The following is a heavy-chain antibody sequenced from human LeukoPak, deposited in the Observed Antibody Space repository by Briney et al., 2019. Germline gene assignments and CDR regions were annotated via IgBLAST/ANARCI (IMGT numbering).Heavy chain of an antibody. J-gene: IGHJ4*02. CDR3: ARQKGYDFWSGYSPSGRAPKYYVDY. V-gene: IGHV4-39*01. D-gene: IGHD3-3*01. CDR2: IYYSGST. CDR1: GGSISTSNYY. Sequence: PSETLSLTCTVSGGSISTSNYYWGWIRQPPGKGLEGIGNIYYSGSTYYNPSLKSRVTVSIDTSKNHFSLRLRSVTAADTAVYYCARQKGYDFWSGYSPSGRAPKYYVDYWGQGTLVTVSS.